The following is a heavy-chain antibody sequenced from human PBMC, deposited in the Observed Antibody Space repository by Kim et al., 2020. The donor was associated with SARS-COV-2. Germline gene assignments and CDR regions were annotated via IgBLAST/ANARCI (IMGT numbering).Heavy chain of an antibody. Sequence: ANHGQKCPGRVTITAEKSTSTAYMELSSLRSEDTAVYYCASRGDTLGFDYWGQGTLVTVSS. CDR2: A. V-gene: IGHV1-69*02. CDR3: ASRGDTLGFDY. D-gene: IGHD2-21*01. J-gene: IGHJ4*02.